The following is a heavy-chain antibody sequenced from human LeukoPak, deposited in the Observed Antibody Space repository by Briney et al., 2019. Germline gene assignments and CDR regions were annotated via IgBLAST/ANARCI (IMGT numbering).Heavy chain of an antibody. CDR3: ASLGATVVTDDSWFDP. V-gene: IGHV4-59*05. CDR2: IYYSGST. CDR1: GFTFSSYSMN. Sequence: GSLRLSCAASGFTFSSYSMNWVRQAPGKGLEWIGSIYYSGSTYYNPSLKSRVTISVDTSKNQFSLKLSSVTAADTAVYYCASLGATVVTDDSWFDPWGQGTLVTVSS. D-gene: IGHD4-23*01. J-gene: IGHJ5*02.